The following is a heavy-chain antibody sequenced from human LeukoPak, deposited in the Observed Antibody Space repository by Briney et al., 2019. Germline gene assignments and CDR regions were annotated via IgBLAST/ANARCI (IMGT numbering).Heavy chain of an antibody. CDR2: IYYSGST. CDR1: GGSFSGYY. D-gene: IGHD6-13*01. V-gene: IGHV4-34*01. J-gene: IGHJ4*02. Sequence: SETLSLTCAVYGGSFSGYYWSWIRQPPGKGLEWIGSIYYSGSTYYNPSLKSRVTISVDTSKNQFSLKLSSVTAADTAVYYCARDRSSWVFDYWGQGTLVTVSS. CDR3: ARDRSSWVFDY.